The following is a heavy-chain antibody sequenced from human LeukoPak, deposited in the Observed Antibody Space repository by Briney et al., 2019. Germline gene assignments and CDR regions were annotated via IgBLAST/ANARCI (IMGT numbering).Heavy chain of an antibody. V-gene: IGHV1-2*02. Sequence: ASVKVSCKASGYTFTGYYMHWVRQAPGQGLEWMGWINPNSGGTNYAQKFQGRVTMTRDTSISTAYMELSWLRSDDTAVYYCARGPGTPDHCSFDYWGQGTLVTVSS. D-gene: IGHD1-1*01. CDR1: GYTFTGYY. CDR3: ARGPGTPDHCSFDY. CDR2: INPNSGGT. J-gene: IGHJ4*02.